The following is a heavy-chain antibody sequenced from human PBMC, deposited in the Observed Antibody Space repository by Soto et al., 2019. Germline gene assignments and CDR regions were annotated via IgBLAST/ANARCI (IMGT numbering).Heavy chain of an antibody. CDR3: AILGYGGGLPKLTFWYFDP. CDR1: GFTFSSYW. V-gene: IGHV3-7*01. CDR2: IKEYGSEK. D-gene: IGHD5-18*01. J-gene: IGHJ2*01. Sequence: GGSLRLSCAASGFTFSSYWMSWVRQAPGKGLEWVANIKEYGSEKYYVDSVKGRFTISRDNSKNSLYLQMNSLRAEDLAAYYCAILGYGGGLPKLTFWYFDPWGRGTLVTVSS.